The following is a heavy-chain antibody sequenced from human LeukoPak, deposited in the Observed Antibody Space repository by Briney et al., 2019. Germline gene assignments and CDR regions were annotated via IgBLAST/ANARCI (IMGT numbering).Heavy chain of an antibody. V-gene: IGHV3-48*01. D-gene: IGHD3-22*01. CDR3: ARGSRASGYCPFDY. CDR1: GGSISSYY. CDR2: ISSSSGTI. Sequence: ETLSLTCTVSGGSISSYYWSWIRQPPGKGLEWVSYISSSSGTIYYADSVKGRFTISRDNAKSSLYLQMNSLRAEDTAVYYCARGSRASGYCPFDYWGQGTLVAVSS. J-gene: IGHJ4*02.